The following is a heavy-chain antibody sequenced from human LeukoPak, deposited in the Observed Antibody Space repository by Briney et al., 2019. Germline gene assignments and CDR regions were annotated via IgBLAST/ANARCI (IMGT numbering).Heavy chain of an antibody. J-gene: IGHJ4*02. V-gene: IGHV4-31*03. D-gene: IGHD6-19*01. CDR2: IYYSGST. CDR3: ARRTVTNGWFRIDY. Sequence: SETLSLTCTVSGGSISSGGYYWSWIRQHPGKGLEWIGYIYYSGSTYYNPSLKSRVTISVDTSKNEFSLKLSSVTAADTALYYCARRTVTNGWFRIDYWGQGSLVIVSS. CDR1: GGSISSGGYY.